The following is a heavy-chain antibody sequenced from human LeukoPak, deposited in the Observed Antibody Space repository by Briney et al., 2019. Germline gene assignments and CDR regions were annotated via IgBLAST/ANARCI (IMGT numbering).Heavy chain of an antibody. Sequence: PGGSLRLSCAASGFTFSSYDMHWVRQAIGKGLEWVSAIGTAGDTYHPGSVKGRFTISRENAKHSLYLQMNSLRAGDTAVYYCARGPVAGNWFDPWGQGTLVTVSS. V-gene: IGHV3-13*01. D-gene: IGHD6-19*01. CDR1: GFTFSSYD. CDR2: IGTAGDT. CDR3: ARGPVAGNWFDP. J-gene: IGHJ5*02.